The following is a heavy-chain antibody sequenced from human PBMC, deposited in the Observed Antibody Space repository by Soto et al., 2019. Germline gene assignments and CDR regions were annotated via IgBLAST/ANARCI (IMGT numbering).Heavy chain of an antibody. D-gene: IGHD5-12*01. V-gene: IGHV4-59*01. J-gene: IGHJ4*02. CDR1: GGSISSYY. CDR3: ARGMATTNYFDY. Sequence: ETLSLTCTVSGGSISSYYWSWIRQPPGKGLEWIGYIYYSGSTNYNPSLKSRVTISVDTSKNQFSLKLSSVTAADTAVYYCARGMATTNYFDYWGQGTLVTVSS. CDR2: IYYSGST.